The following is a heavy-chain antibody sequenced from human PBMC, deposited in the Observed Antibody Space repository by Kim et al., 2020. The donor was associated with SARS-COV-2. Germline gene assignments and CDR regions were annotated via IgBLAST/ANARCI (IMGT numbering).Heavy chain of an antibody. V-gene: IGHV4-59*13. CDR1: GGSISSYY. Sequence: SETLSLTCTVSGGSISSYYWSWIRQPPGKGLEWIGYIYYSGNTNYNPSLKSRVTISVDTSKNQFSLKLSSVTAADTAVYYCARFGTVIGTGFDYWGQGTLVTVSS. D-gene: IGHD1-1*01. CDR3: ARFGTVIGTGFDY. J-gene: IGHJ4*02. CDR2: IYYSGNT.